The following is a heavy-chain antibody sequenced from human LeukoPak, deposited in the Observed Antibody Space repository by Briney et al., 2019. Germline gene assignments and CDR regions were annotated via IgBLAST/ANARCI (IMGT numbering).Heavy chain of an antibody. D-gene: IGHD2-21*01. V-gene: IGHV3-11*04. CDR3: ARLVIDSPSSYYMDV. Sequence: GGSLRLSCSASGFIFNEFYMSWIRQAPGKGLECVSYVTTTGDPVYYTDSVKGRFTISRDNAKNSLFLQMTSLRDEDTAVYYCARLVIDSPSSYYMDVWGNGTTVTVSS. J-gene: IGHJ6*03. CDR1: GFIFNEFY. CDR2: VTTTGDPV.